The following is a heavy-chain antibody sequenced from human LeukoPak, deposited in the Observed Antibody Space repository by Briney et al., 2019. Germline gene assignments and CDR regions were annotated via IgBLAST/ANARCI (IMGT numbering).Heavy chain of an antibody. D-gene: IGHD6-13*01. J-gene: IGHJ6*02. CDR2: ISSSSSTI. CDR3: ARGPSDSSSWLPYYYYGMDV. CDR1: GFTFSSYS. V-gene: IGHV3-48*04. Sequence: TGGSLRLSCAASGFTFSSYSMNWVRQAPGKGPEWVSYISSSSSTIYYADSVKGRFTISRDNAKNSLYLQMNSLRAEDTAVYYCARGPSDSSSWLPYYYYGMDVWGQGTTVTVSS.